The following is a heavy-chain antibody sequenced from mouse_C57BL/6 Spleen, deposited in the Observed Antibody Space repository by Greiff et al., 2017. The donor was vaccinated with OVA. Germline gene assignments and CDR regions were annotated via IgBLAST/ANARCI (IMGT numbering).Heavy chain of an antibody. Sequence: VQLQQPGAELVKPGASVKLSCKASGYTFTSYWMQWVKQRPGQGLEWIGEIDPSDSYTNYNQKFKGKATLTVDTSSSTAYMQLSSLTSEDSAVYYCAIKGLTTVVFDYWGQGTTLTVSS. CDR2: IDPSDSYT. J-gene: IGHJ2*01. CDR1: GYTFTSYW. CDR3: AIKGLTTVVFDY. D-gene: IGHD1-1*01. V-gene: IGHV1-50*01.